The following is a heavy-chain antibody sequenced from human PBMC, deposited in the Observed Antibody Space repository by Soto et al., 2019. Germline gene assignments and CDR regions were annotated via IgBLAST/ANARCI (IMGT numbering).Heavy chain of an antibody. J-gene: IGHJ6*02. CDR2: IYYSGST. CDR3: ARHANPDIVVVPAAIDGMDV. V-gene: IGHV4-39*01. CDR1: GGSISSSSYY. D-gene: IGHD2-2*02. Sequence: PSETLSLTXTVSGGSISSSSYYWGWIRQPPGKGLEWIGSIYYSGSTYYNPSLKSRVTISVDTSKNQFSLKLSSVTAADTAVYYCARHANPDIVVVPAAIDGMDVWGQGTTVTVSS.